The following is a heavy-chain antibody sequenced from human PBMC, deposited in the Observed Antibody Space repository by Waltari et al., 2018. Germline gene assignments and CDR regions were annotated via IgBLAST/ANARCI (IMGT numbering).Heavy chain of an antibody. D-gene: IGHD1-26*01. Sequence: QVQLVQSGAEVKKPGSSVKVSCKASGGTFSSYAISWVRQAPGQGLEWMGGIFPILGIANSPQKFQCRAPITADKSTGTAYMGLGSLGPEAAAVYYCARGGGRYSGSPDDYWGQGTLVTVSS. J-gene: IGHJ4*02. CDR1: GGTFSSYA. V-gene: IGHV1-69*10. CDR2: IFPILGIA. CDR3: ARGGGRYSGSPDDY.